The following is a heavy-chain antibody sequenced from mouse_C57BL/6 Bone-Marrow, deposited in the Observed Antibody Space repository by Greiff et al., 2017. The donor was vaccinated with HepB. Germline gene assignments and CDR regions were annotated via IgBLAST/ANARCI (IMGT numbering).Heavy chain of an antibody. Sequence: QVQLQQSGAELARPGASVKLSCKASGYTFTSYGISWVKQRTGQGLEWIGEIYPRSGNTYYNEKFKGKATLTADKSSSTAYMELRSLTSEDSAVYFCASSPYDGYFPYWYFDIWGTGTTVTVSS. CDR2: IYPRSGNT. CDR1: GYTFTSYG. D-gene: IGHD2-3*01. J-gene: IGHJ1*03. V-gene: IGHV1-81*01. CDR3: ASSPYDGYFPYWYFDI.